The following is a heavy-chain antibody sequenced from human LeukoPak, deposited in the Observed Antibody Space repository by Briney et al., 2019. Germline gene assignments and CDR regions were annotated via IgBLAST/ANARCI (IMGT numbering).Heavy chain of an antibody. CDR3: ATSGYSYGYGVGRATAGYMDV. CDR1: GYTFTGYY. D-gene: IGHD5-18*01. CDR2: INPNSGGT. Sequence: GASVKVSCKASGYTFTGYYMHWVRQAPGQGLEWMGWINPNSGGTNYAQKFQGRVTMTRDTSISTAYMELSRLRSDDTAVYYCATSGYSYGYGVGRATAGYMDVWGKGTTVTVSS. V-gene: IGHV1-2*02. J-gene: IGHJ6*03.